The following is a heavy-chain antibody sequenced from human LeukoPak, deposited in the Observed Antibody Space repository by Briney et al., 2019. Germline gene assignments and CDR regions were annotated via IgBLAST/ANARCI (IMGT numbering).Heavy chain of an antibody. CDR2: ISAYNGNT. Sequence: ASVKVSCKASGYTFTSYGISWVRQAPGQGLERMGWISAYNGNTNYAQKLQGRVAMTTDTSTSTAYMELRSLRSDDTAVYYCARDRYDFWSDYWGQGTLVTVSS. CDR1: GYTFTSYG. V-gene: IGHV1-18*01. J-gene: IGHJ4*02. D-gene: IGHD3-3*01. CDR3: ARDRYDFWSDY.